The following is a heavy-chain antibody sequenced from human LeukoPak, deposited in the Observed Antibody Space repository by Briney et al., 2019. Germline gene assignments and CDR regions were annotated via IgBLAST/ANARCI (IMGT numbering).Heavy chain of an antibody. CDR1: GGSISSSNW. V-gene: IGHV4-4*02. CDR2: IYHSGST. D-gene: IGHD2-2*01. J-gene: IGHJ5*02. Sequence: SETLSLTCAVSGGSISSSNWWSWVCQPPRKGLEWIGEIYHSGSTNYNPSLKSRVTISVDKSKNQFSLKLSSVTAADTAVYYCAKVVVPAGFDPWGQGTLVTVSS. CDR3: AKVVVPAGFDP.